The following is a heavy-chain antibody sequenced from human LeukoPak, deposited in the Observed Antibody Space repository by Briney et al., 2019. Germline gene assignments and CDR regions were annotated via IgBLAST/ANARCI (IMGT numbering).Heavy chain of an antibody. CDR3: HALCSSTSCYTIGGY. CDR2: ISYDGSNK. D-gene: IGHD2-2*02. V-gene: IGHV3-30-3*01. J-gene: IGHJ4*02. CDR1: GFTFSSYA. Sequence: PGRSLRLSCAASGFTFSSYAMHWVRQAPGKGLEWVAVISYDGSNKYYADSVKGRFTISRDNSKNTLYLQMNSLRAEDTAVYYCHALCSSTSCYTIGGYWGQGTLVTVSS.